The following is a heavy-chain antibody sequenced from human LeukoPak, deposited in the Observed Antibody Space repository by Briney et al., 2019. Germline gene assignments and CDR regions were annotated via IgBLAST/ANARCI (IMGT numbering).Heavy chain of an antibody. CDR3: ARGSRYSYGGDY. D-gene: IGHD5-18*01. J-gene: IGHJ4*02. V-gene: IGHV4-31*03. CDR1: GGSISSGGYY. CDR2: IYYSGST. Sequence: PSETLSLTCTVSGGSISSGGYYWSWIRQHPGKGLEWIGYIYYSGSTYYNPSLKSRVTISVDTSKNQFSLKLSSGTAADTAVYYCARGSRYSYGGDYWGQGTLVTVSS.